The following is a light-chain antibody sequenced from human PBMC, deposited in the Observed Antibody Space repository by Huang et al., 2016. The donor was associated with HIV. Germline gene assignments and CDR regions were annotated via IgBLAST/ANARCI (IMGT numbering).Light chain of an antibody. CDR3: QQYGNSASYT. Sequence: EVVLTQSPGTLSLSPGEGATLSCRASQAVSSDYFAWYQHKPGHAPRLLIYGASRRASGIPDRFSGSWSVPDFTLTISRVEPEDFSVYYCQQYGNSASYTFGQGTKLEIK. V-gene: IGKV3-20*01. CDR1: QAVSSDY. J-gene: IGKJ2*01. CDR2: GAS.